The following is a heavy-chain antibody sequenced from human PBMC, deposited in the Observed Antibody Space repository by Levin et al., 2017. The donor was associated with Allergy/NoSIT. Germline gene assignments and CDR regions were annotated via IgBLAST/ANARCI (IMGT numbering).Heavy chain of an antibody. V-gene: IGHV3-23*01. J-gene: IGHJ2*01. D-gene: IGHD3/OR15-3a*01. CDR2: ISESGGGT. Sequence: SCAASGFTFSNYGMNWVRQAPGKGLEWVSSISESGGGTYYPDSVKGRFTISRDNSKNTLYLQMNSLRAEDTAVYYCAKVPDSRTVRYCDLWGRGTLVTVSS. CDR3: AKVPDSRTVRYCDL. CDR1: GFTFSNYG.